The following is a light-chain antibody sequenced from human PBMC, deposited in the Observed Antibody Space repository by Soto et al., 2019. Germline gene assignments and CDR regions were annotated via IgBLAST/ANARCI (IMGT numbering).Light chain of an antibody. CDR1: SSNIGSNT. CDR3: ATWDASLDGYV. Sequence: QSVLTQTPSASGTPGQRVTISCSGSSSNIGSNTVNWYQQLPGTAPKLLIYSHNQRPSGVPDRFSVSKSGTSASLAISGLQSEDEADYYCATWDASLDGYVFGTGTKVTVL. J-gene: IGLJ1*01. CDR2: SHN. V-gene: IGLV1-44*01.